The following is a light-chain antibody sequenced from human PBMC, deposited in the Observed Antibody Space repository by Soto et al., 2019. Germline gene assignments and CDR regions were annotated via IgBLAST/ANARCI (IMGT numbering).Light chain of an antibody. Sequence: DIQMTQSPSTLSASVGDRVTITCRASQSISSWLAWYQQKPGKAPELLIYKASNLESGVPSKFSGSGSGTEFTITISSLQPDDFATYYCQQYTSYPLTFGGGTKVEIK. CDR1: QSISSW. CDR2: KAS. V-gene: IGKV1-5*03. CDR3: QQYTSYPLT. J-gene: IGKJ4*01.